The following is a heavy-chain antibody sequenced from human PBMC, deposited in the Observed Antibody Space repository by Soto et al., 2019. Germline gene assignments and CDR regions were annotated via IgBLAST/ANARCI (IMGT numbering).Heavy chain of an antibody. D-gene: IGHD3-10*01. CDR1: GYSCTSYW. Sequence: PXESLKISCQRSGYSCTSYWISSVLQMPGKGLEWMGRIDPSESYTNYSPSFQGHVTIPADKSISTAYLQWSSLKASDTAMYYCARHYYGPGSHYNLIGGMDAWGQGTTGTV. V-gene: IGHV5-10-1*01. J-gene: IGHJ6*02. CDR2: IDPSESYT. CDR3: ARHYYGPGSHYNLIGGMDA.